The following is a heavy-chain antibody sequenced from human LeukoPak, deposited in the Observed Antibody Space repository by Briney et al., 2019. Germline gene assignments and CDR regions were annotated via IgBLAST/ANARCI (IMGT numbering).Heavy chain of an antibody. CDR1: GGSMNSNY. J-gene: IGHJ4*02. Sequence: PSETLSLTCTVSGGSMNSNYWSWVRQPPGKGLEWIGYVYYSGNTDYNPSLKSRVTISLGMSKNQFSLKLSSVTAADTAVYYCARLPMAVTPHVDYWGQGTLVTVSS. D-gene: IGHD2-21*02. V-gene: IGHV4-59*01. CDR3: ARLPMAVTPHVDY. CDR2: VYYSGNT.